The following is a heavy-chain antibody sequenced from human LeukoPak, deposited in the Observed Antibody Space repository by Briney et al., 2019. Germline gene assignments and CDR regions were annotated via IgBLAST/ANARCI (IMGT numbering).Heavy chain of an antibody. Sequence: GGSLRLSCAASGFTFSSYGMTWVRQAPGKGLEWVSYISSSSSTIYYADSVKGRFTISRDNAKNSLYLQMNSLRAEDTAVYYCARDYGSSGPYYFDYWGQGTLVTVSS. V-gene: IGHV3-48*01. CDR3: ARDYGSSGPYYFDY. CDR1: GFTFSSYG. J-gene: IGHJ4*02. D-gene: IGHD3-22*01. CDR2: ISSSSSTI.